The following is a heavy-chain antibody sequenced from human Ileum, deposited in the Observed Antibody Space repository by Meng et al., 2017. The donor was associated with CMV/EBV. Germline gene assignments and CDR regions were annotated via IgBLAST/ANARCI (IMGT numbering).Heavy chain of an antibody. D-gene: IGHD1-14*01. CDR1: GVSIGSYY. CDR3: ARIGIYSVFDP. V-gene: IGHV4-59*03. CDR2: IFYTGST. Sequence: SETLSLTCTVSGVSIGSYYWSWIRQPPGKELEWIGFIFYTGSTNYNPSLKSRVAISIDTSKNQFSLNLTSVTAAGTAVYYCARIGIYSVFDPWGQGTQVTVSS. J-gene: IGHJ5*02.